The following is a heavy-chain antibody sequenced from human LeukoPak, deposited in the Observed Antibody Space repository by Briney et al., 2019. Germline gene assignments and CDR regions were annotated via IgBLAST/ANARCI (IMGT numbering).Heavy chain of an antibody. V-gene: IGHV4-59*01. J-gene: IGHJ3*02. D-gene: IGHD1-26*01. CDR3: ARYSDPGSYPDAFDI. CDR1: GGSISSYY. CDR2: IYYSGST. Sequence: SETLSLTCTVSGGSISSYYWSWIRQPPGKGLQWIGYIYYSGSTNYNPSLKSRVTISVDTSKNQFSLKLSSVTAADTAVYYCARYSDPGSYPDAFDIWGQGTMVTVSS.